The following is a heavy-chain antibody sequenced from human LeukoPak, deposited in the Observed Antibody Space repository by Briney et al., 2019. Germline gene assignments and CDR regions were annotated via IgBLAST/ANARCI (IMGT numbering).Heavy chain of an antibody. V-gene: IGHV4-59*01. D-gene: IGHD6-19*01. Sequence: SETLSLTCTVSGGSISSYYWSWIRQPPGKGLEWIGYIYYSGSTNYNPSLKSRVTISVDTSKNQFSLKLSSVTAADTAVYYCARDGPYRSHSSGNGWFDPWGQGTLVTASS. CDR1: GGSISSYY. CDR3: ARDGPYRSHSSGNGWFDP. CDR2: IYYSGST. J-gene: IGHJ5*02.